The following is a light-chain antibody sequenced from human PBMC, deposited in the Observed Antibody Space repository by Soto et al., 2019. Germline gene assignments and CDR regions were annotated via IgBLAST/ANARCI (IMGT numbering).Light chain of an antibody. Sequence: VLTQCPATLSSSPGERATLSCRAIQSVSRYLGWYQQKPGQAPRLLIYDASNRATGSPARFSGSGSGTDFTLPLSSLGPEDVALYFCQQRSYSPTNFGQGTKV. V-gene: IGKV3-11*01. CDR1: QSVSRY. CDR2: DAS. CDR3: QQRSYSPTN. J-gene: IGKJ1*01.